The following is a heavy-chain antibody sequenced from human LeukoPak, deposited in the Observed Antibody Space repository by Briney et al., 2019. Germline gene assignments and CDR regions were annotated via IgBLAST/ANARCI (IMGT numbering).Heavy chain of an antibody. Sequence: GGSLRLSCAASGFTFSSYAMSWVRQAPGKGLEWVSVISASGGRTSYADSVKGRFTVSRDNSKNTLYLQMNSLRAEDTAVYFCVEGGAPSYYDGSGDAYFDYWGQGPLVTVSS. CDR2: ISASGGRT. V-gene: IGHV3-23*01. CDR3: VEGGAPSYYDGSGDAYFDY. D-gene: IGHD3-22*01. J-gene: IGHJ4*02. CDR1: GFTFSSYA.